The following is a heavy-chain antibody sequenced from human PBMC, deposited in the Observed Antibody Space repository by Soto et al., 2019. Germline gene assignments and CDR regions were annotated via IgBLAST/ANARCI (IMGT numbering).Heavy chain of an antibody. CDR1: GGSLSSYY. CDR2: IYTSGST. J-gene: IGHJ3*02. CDR3: AAYSSSLGTFDI. D-gene: IGHD6-13*01. V-gene: IGHV4-4*07. Sequence: ETLSLTCIVSGGSLSSYYWTWIRQPAGKGLEWIGRIYTSGSTNYNPSLKSRVTMSVDTSKNQFSLKLSSVTAADTAVYYCAAYSSSLGTFDIWGQGTNVTVSS.